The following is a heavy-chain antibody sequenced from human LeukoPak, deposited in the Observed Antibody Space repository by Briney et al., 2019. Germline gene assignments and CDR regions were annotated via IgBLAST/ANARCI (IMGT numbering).Heavy chain of an antibody. Sequence: GGSLRLSCAASGFTYRSYTMNWARQAPGKGPEWVSYISSSSSYIYYADSVKGRFTISRDNAENSLYLQMNSLRAEDTAVYYCARGSEGYCSGGGCYYGMDVWGQGTTVTVSS. CDR3: ARGSEGYCSGGGCYYGMDV. D-gene: IGHD2-15*01. CDR1: GFTYRSYT. V-gene: IGHV3-21*01. CDR2: ISSSSSYI. J-gene: IGHJ6*01.